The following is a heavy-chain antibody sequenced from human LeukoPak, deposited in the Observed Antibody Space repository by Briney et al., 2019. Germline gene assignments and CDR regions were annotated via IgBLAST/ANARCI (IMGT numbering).Heavy chain of an antibody. D-gene: IGHD3-10*01. J-gene: IGHJ4*02. CDR2: IYYSGST. CDR1: GGSISSSSYY. CDR3: ARRKTGITDFDY. V-gene: IGHV4-39*01. Sequence: PSETLSLTCTVSGGSISSSSYYWGWIRQPPGKGLEWIGSIYYSGSTYYNPSLKSRVTISVDTSKNQFSLKLSSVTAADTPVYYCARRKTGITDFDYWGQGTLVTVSS.